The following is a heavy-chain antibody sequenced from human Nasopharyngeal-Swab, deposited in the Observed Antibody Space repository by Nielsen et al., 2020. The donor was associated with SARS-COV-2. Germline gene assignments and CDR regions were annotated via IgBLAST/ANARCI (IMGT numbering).Heavy chain of an antibody. Sequence: GESLKISCAASGFTFSSYSMYWVRQAPGKGLEYVSLISSDGRSTYYANSMKGKFTVSRDNSKNTLYLQMGSLRAEDMAVYYCARERCGGDCYSDYWGQGTLVTVSS. CDR1: GFTFSSYS. CDR2: ISSDGRST. J-gene: IGHJ4*02. D-gene: IGHD2-21*01. CDR3: ARERCGGDCYSDY. V-gene: IGHV3-64*01.